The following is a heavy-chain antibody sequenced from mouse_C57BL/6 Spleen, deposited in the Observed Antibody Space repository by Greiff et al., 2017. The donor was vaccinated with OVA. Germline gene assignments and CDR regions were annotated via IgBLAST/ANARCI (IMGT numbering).Heavy chain of an antibody. Sequence: EVKLMESRPGLVKPSQSLSLTCSVTGYSIPRGYYWNWIRQFPGNKLEWMGYISYDVSNNYNPSLKNLISITRDTSKNQFFLKLNSVTTEDTATYYCARESYDGYFLFAYRSQGTLITVSA. CDR2: ISYDVSN. V-gene: IGHV3-6*01. CDR3: ARESYDGYFLFAY. CDR1: GYSIPRGYY. J-gene: IGHJ3*01. D-gene: IGHD2-3*01.